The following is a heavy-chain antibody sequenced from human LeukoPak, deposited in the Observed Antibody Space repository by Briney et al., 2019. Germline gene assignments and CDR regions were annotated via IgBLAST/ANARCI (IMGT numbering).Heavy chain of an antibody. V-gene: IGHV3-15*01. CDR2: IKSKTDGGTT. D-gene: IGHD3-10*01. CDR3: TTDRVWFGDTYYFDY. J-gene: IGHJ4*02. CDR1: GFTFSNAW. Sequence: GGSLRLSCAASGFTFSNAWMSWVRQAPGKGLEWVGRIKSKTDGGTTDYAAPVKGRFTISRDDSKNTLYLQMNSLKTEDTAVYYCTTDRVWFGDTYYFDYWGQGTLVTVSS.